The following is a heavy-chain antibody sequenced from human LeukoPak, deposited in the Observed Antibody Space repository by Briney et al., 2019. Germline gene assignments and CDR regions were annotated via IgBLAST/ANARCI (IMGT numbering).Heavy chain of an antibody. D-gene: IGHD2-21*02. CDR2: IIPIFGTA. CDR3: ARDLECGGDCPYAFDI. CDR1: GGTFSSYA. V-gene: IGHV1-69*13. Sequence: SVKVSCKASGGTFSSYAISWVRQAPGQGLEWMGGIIPIFGTANYAQKFQGRVTITADESTSTAYMELSSLRSEDTAVYYCARDLECGGDCPYAFDIWGQGTMVTVSS. J-gene: IGHJ3*02.